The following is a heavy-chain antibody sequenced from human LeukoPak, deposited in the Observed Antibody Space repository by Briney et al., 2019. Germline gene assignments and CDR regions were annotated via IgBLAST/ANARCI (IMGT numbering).Heavy chain of an antibody. CDR1: GGSISSYY. CDR2: IYYSGTT. V-gene: IGHV4-59*12. Sequence: PSETLSLTCTVSGGSISSYYWSWLRKPPGKGRVWIGYIYYSGTTNYNPSLKSRVTISVDTSKNQFSLKLSSVTAADTAVYYCARGAYGGNWFDPWGQGTLVTVSS. D-gene: IGHD4-17*01. J-gene: IGHJ5*02. CDR3: ARGAYGGNWFDP.